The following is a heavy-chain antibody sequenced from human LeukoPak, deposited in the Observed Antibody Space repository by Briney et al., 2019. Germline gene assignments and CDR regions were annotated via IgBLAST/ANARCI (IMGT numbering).Heavy chain of an antibody. J-gene: IGHJ5*02. Sequence: SGPTLVNPTQTLTLTCTVSGLSLSTSGMCVGWIRQPPGKALEWLTRIDWDDNKYYSTSLKTSLTISKDTSRNQVVLTMTNVDPEDTATYYCARHIMVGGITYNWFDPWGQGTLVTVSS. CDR1: GLSLSTSGMC. CDR3: ARHIMVGGITYNWFDP. CDR2: IDWDDNK. V-gene: IGHV2-70*11. D-gene: IGHD3-10*01.